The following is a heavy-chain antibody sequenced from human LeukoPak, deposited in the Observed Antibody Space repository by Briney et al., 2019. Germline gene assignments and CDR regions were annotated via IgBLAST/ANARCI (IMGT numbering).Heavy chain of an antibody. CDR2: IYHSGST. V-gene: IGHV4-38-2*02. D-gene: IGHD3-22*01. CDR3: AGQFDSSGSYFY. Sequence: PSETLSLTCTVSGSGYSISGGYYRGWIRQPPGKGLEWIGSIYHSGSTYYNPSLKSRVTISLDMSKNQFSLRLNSVTAADTAVYFCAGQFDSSGSYFYWGQGTLVTVSS. J-gene: IGHJ4*02. CDR1: GSGYSISGGYY.